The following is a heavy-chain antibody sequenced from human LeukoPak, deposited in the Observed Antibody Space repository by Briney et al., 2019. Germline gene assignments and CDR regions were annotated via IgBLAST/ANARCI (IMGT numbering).Heavy chain of an antibody. CDR1: GGSISSSSYY. CDR3: ARRLYSYGPTPFDY. Sequence: SETLSPTCTVSGGSISSSSYYWGWIRQPPGKGLEWIGSIYYSGSTYYNPSLKSRVTISVDTSKNQFSLKLSSVTAADTAVYYCARRLYSYGPTPFDYWGQGTLVTVSS. D-gene: IGHD5-18*01. J-gene: IGHJ4*02. V-gene: IGHV4-39*01. CDR2: IYYSGST.